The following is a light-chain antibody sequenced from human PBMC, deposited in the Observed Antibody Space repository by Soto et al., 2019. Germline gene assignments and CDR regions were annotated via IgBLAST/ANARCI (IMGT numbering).Light chain of an antibody. Sequence: QSALTQPASVSGSPGQSITISCTGTSSDIGGYNYISWYQQHPGKAPKLIIYEVSNRPSGVSHRFAGSKSGNTASLTISGLQSEDEADYYCFSYTSRSSLLFGGGTKVTVL. CDR2: EVS. CDR1: SSDIGGYNY. J-gene: IGLJ3*02. CDR3: FSYTSRSSLL. V-gene: IGLV2-14*01.